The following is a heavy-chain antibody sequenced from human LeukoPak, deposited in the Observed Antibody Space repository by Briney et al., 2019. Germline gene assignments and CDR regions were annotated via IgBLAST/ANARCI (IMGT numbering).Heavy chain of an antibody. CDR2: ISGSGGST. CDR1: GFTFSSYG. CDR3: AMTIDILTGQGAFDI. V-gene: IGHV3-23*01. J-gene: IGHJ3*02. D-gene: IGHD3-9*01. Sequence: AGGSLRLSCGASGFTFSSYGMNWVRLAPEKGLEWVSTISGSGGSTFYPDSVKGRFTISRDNAKNSLYLQMNSLRAEDTAVYYCAMTIDILTGQGAFDIWGQGTMVTVSS.